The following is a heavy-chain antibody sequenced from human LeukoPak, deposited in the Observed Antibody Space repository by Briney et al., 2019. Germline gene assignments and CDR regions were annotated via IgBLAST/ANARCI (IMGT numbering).Heavy chain of an antibody. J-gene: IGHJ4*02. CDR2: IIPILGIA. V-gene: IGHV1-69*04. Sequence: SVKVSCKASGGTFSSYAISWVRQAPGQGLEWMGRIIPILGIANYAQKFKGRVTITADKSTSTAYMELSSLRSEDTAVYYCAREREADYGDYGFPDYWGQGPLVTVSS. CDR1: GGTFSSYA. CDR3: AREREADYGDYGFPDY. D-gene: IGHD4-17*01.